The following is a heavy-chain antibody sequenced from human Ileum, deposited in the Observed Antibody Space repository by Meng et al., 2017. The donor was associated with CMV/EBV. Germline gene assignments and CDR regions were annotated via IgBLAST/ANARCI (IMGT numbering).Heavy chain of an antibody. CDR2: INLNSGVI. CDR1: GNIFTGYY. J-gene: IGHJ4*02. CDR3: ARENWAYDY. V-gene: IGHV1-2*02. Sequence: QMKLVQSGTELKRPGASVKVSCKASGNIFTGYYMHWVRQAPGQGLEWVGCINLNSGVIDFAQKFQGRITLTRDTSITTAYMELTRLIYDDTAVYYCARENWAYDYWGQGTLVTVSS. D-gene: IGHD7-27*01.